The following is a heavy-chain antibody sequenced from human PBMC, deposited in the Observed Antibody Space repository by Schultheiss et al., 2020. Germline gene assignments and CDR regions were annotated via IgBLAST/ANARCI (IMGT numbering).Heavy chain of an antibody. J-gene: IGHJ6*02. CDR1: GFTFSSYE. CDR2: IGNSGSTM. Sequence: GGSLRLSCAASGFTFSSYEMNWVHQAPGKGLEWVSSIGNSGSTMYYADSVKGRFSISRDNVNNLLYLQMHSLRAEDTAVYYCARDKTVIAATLLRHYSGMDVWGQGTTVTVSS. D-gene: IGHD2-15*01. CDR3: ARDKTVIAATLLRHYSGMDV. V-gene: IGHV3-48*03.